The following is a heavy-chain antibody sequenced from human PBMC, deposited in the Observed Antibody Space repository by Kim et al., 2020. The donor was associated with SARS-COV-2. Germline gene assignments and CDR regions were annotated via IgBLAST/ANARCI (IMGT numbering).Heavy chain of an antibody. Sequence: GGSLRLSCTASGFTFGDYAMSWFRQAPGKGLEWVGFIRSKAYGGTTEYAASVKGRFTISRDDSKSIAYLQMNSLKTEDTAVYYCTRDPRDTWVLRYFDWFPEAFDIWGQGTMVTVSS. D-gene: IGHD3-9*01. CDR1: GFTFGDYA. CDR2: IRSKAYGGTT. CDR3: TRDPRDTWVLRYFDWFPEAFDI. J-gene: IGHJ3*02. V-gene: IGHV3-49*03.